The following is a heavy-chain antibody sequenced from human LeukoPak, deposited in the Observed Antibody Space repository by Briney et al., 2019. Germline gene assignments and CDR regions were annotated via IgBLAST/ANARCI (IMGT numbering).Heavy chain of an antibody. Sequence: SETLSLTCTVSGGSISSYYWSWIRQPPGKGLEWIGYTYYSGSTNYNPSLKSRVTISVDTSKNQFSLKLSSVTAADTAVYYCARTNFWSGYYTFDYWGQGTLVTVSS. J-gene: IGHJ4*02. CDR2: TYYSGST. CDR1: GGSISSYY. CDR3: ARTNFWSGYYTFDY. D-gene: IGHD3-3*01. V-gene: IGHV4-59*01.